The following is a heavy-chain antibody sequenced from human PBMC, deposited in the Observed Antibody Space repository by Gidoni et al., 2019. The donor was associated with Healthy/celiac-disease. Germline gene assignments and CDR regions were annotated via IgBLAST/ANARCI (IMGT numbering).Heavy chain of an antibody. CDR2: IWYDGSNK. J-gene: IGHJ5*02. V-gene: IGHV3-33*08. CDR3: AQGLGFDP. CDR1: GFPFSGYG. Sequence: QVQLVESGGGVVQPGRSLRLSCAASGFPFSGYGMHWVRQAPGKGLEWVAVIWYDGSNKYYADSVKGRFTISRDNSKNTLYLQMNSLRAEDTAVYYCAQGLGFDPWGQGTLVTVSS. D-gene: IGHD2-21*01.